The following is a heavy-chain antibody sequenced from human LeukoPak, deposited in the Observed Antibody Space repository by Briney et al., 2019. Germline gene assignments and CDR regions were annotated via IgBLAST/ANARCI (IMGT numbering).Heavy chain of an antibody. J-gene: IGHJ4*02. CDR1: GDSVSSNSAA. CDR3: ARDSDCSGGSCYSSFFDY. CDR2: TYYRSKWYN. Sequence: SQTLSLTCAISGDSVSSNSAAWNWIRQSPSRGLEWLGRTYYRSKWYNDYAVSVKSRITINPDTSKNQFSLQLNSVTPEDTVVYYCARDSDCSGGSCYSSFFDYWGQGTLVTVSS. V-gene: IGHV6-1*01. D-gene: IGHD2-15*01.